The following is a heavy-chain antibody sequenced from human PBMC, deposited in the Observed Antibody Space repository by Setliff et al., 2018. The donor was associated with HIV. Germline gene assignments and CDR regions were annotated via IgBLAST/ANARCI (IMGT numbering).Heavy chain of an antibody. V-gene: IGHV4-34*01. Sequence: PSETLSLTCTVSGGSISSYYWSWIRQSPGKGLEWIGEINHSGRTKYSPSLRSRVSISVDTSKNQFSLKLSSVTAADTAVYYCARSLGGIWKGYFDYWGQGTLVTVSS. CDR3: ARSLGGIWKGYFDY. CDR1: GGSISSYY. D-gene: IGHD2-15*01. J-gene: IGHJ4*02. CDR2: INHSGRT.